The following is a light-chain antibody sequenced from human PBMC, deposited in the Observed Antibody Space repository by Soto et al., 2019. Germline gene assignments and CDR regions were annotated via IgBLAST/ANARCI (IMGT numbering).Light chain of an antibody. Sequence: EIVMTQSPATLSVSPGERATLSCSASQSGRSSLAGYQQKPGQAPRLLIYGASTRATGIPARFSGSGSGTEFSLIISSLQSEDIAVYYCQQYNNWPALTFGGGTKVEIK. CDR3: QQYNNWPALT. CDR2: GAS. CDR1: QSGRSS. J-gene: IGKJ4*01. V-gene: IGKV3-15*01.